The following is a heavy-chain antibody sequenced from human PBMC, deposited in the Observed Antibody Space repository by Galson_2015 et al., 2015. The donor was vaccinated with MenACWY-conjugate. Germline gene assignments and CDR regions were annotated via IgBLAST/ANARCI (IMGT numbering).Heavy chain of an antibody. D-gene: IGHD4-11*01. CDR2: ITVGVDNT. V-gene: IGHV1-3*01. Sequence: SVKVSCKAPGYTLSNSAMYWVRQAPGQRLEWMGWITVGVDNTKYSQKFQGRVTITRDTSTNTGYMELTSLTSEDTAVYYCARSASNIWPIFDYWGQGTLVSVSS. CDR1: GYTLSNSA. J-gene: IGHJ4*02. CDR3: ARSASNIWPIFDY.